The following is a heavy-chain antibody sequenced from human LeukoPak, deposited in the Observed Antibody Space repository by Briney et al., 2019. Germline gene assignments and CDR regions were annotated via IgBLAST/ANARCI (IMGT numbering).Heavy chain of an antibody. J-gene: IGHJ4*02. Sequence: PSETLSLTCTVSGGSISSGDYYWSWIRQPPGKGLEWIGYIYYSGSTYYNPSLKSRVTISVDTSKNQFSLKLSSVTTADTAVYYCARDRYSGLSDYWGQGTLVTVSS. CDR1: GGSISSGDYY. V-gene: IGHV4-30-4*01. D-gene: IGHD5-12*01. CDR3: ARDRYSGLSDY. CDR2: IYYSGST.